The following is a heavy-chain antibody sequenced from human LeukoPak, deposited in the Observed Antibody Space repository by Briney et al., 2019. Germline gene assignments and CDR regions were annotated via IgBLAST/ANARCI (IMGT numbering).Heavy chain of an antibody. D-gene: IGHD4-23*01. CDR1: GGSISSSSSIC. J-gene: IGHJ4*02. Sequence: SETLSLTCAVSGGSISSSSSICWTWVRQPPGEGLEWIGEIYHNGATNYNPSLKSRATLLLDKSKNQFSLRLNSVTAADTAVYYCARNGGNSDYDYWGQGTLVTVPA. CDR2: IYHNGAT. CDR3: ARNGGNSDYDY. V-gene: IGHV4-4*02.